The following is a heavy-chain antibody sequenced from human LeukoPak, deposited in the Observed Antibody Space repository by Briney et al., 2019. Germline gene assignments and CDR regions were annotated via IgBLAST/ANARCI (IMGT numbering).Heavy chain of an antibody. CDR2: IIPIFGTA. J-gene: IGHJ4*02. Sequence: ASVKVSCKASGGTFSSYAISWVRQAPGQGLEWMGGIIPIFGTANYAQKLQGRVTITADESTSTAYMELSSLRSEDTAVYYCARGGITGPPSGYWGQGTLVTVSS. D-gene: IGHD1-20*01. V-gene: IGHV1-69*13. CDR1: GGTFSSYA. CDR3: ARGGITGPPSGY.